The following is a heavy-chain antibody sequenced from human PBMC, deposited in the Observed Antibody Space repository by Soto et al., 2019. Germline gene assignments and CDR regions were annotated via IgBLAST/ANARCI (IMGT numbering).Heavy chain of an antibody. Sequence: GGSLRLSCAASGFTFSNAWMNWVRQAPGKGLEWVGRIKSKTDGGTTDYAAPVKGRFTISRDDSKNTLYLQMNSLKTEDTAVYYCTTDHPGTVTYPYYYYGMDVWGQGTTVTVSS. CDR2: IKSKTDGGTT. CDR1: GFTFSNAW. CDR3: TTDHPGTVTYPYYYYGMDV. D-gene: IGHD4-4*01. V-gene: IGHV3-15*07. J-gene: IGHJ6*02.